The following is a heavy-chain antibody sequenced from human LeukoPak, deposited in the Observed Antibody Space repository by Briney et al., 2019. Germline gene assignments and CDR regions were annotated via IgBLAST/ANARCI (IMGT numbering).Heavy chain of an antibody. CDR1: GYSFASFW. J-gene: IGHJ5*02. D-gene: IGHD2-2*01. CDR3: ARQSAAAQYTNWFDP. Sequence: AESLKISCKASGYSFASFWIGWVRQMPGKGLEWMGAIYPADSDTRYSPSFQGQVTISADKSTSTAYLQWSTLKASDTAIYYCARQSAAAQYTNWFDPWGQGTLVTVSS. V-gene: IGHV5-51*01. CDR2: IYPADSDT.